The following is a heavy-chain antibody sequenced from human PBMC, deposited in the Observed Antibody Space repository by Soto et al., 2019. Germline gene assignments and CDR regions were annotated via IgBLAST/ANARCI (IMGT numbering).Heavy chain of an antibody. V-gene: IGHV3-23*01. CDR2: ISGSGGST. CDR3: AKEGITIFGVGYYYYYGMDV. Sequence: GGSLRLSCAASGFTFSSYAMSWVRQAPGKGLEWVSAISGSGGSTYYADSVKGRFTISRDNSKNTLYLQMNSLRAEDTAVYHCAKEGITIFGVGYYYYYGMDVWGQGTTVTVSS. J-gene: IGHJ6*02. D-gene: IGHD3-3*01. CDR1: GFTFSSYA.